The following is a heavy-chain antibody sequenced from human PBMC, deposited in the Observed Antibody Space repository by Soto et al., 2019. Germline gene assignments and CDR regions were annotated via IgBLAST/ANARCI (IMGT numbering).Heavy chain of an antibody. CDR3: TREIMAPLGVFDS. D-gene: IGHD2-8*01. J-gene: IGHJ4*02. Sequence: SQTLSLTCAISGDSVSSNTAAWNWIRQSPSRGLEWLGRTYYRSKWYNNYAESVRSRITFNPDTSKNQFSLQLNSVTPEDTAVYYCTREIMAPLGVFDSCGQGTLVTGSS. V-gene: IGHV6-1*01. CDR1: GDSVSSNTAA. CDR2: TYYRSKWYN.